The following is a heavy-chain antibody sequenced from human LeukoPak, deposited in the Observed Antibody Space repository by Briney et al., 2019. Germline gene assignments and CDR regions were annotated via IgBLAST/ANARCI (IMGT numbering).Heavy chain of an antibody. CDR2: ISSSSSNI. J-gene: IGHJ3*02. V-gene: IGHV3-48*02. CDR1: GFTFSSYS. D-gene: IGHD2-15*01. Sequence: GGSLRLSCAASGFTFSSYSMNWVRQAPGKGLEWVSYISSSSSNIYYADSVKGRFTISRDNAKNSLYLQMNSLRDEDTAVYYCARDLFRSGPDAFDIWGQGTMVTVSS. CDR3: ARDLFRSGPDAFDI.